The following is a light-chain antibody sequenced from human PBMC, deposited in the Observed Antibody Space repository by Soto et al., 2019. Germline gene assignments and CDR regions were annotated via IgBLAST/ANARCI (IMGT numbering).Light chain of an antibody. CDR1: QSVSSNY. V-gene: IGKV3-20*01. Sequence: EIVLTQSPGTLSLSPGERGTLSCRASQSVSSNYLAWYQQKPGQAPRLLIYSAFSRAPGIPDRFSGSGSGTDVTLTISRLEPEDFAVYYCQYYGSSPWTFGQGTKVEIK. CDR3: QYYGSSPWT. J-gene: IGKJ1*01. CDR2: SAF.